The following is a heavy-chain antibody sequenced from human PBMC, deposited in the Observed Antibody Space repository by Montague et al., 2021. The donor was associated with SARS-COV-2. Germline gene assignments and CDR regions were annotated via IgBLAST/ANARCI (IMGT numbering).Heavy chain of an antibody. V-gene: IGHV4-31*03. J-gene: IGHJ3*02. CDR2: IYYSGST. CDR1: GGSISSGGYY. CDR3: ARALITMIVVVNAFDI. D-gene: IGHD3-22*01. Sequence: TLSLTCTVSGGSISSGGYYWSWIRQPPGKGLEWIGYIYYSGSTYYNPSLKSRITISVDTSKNLFSLKLSSVTAADTAVYYCARALITMIVVVNAFDIWGQGTMVTVSS.